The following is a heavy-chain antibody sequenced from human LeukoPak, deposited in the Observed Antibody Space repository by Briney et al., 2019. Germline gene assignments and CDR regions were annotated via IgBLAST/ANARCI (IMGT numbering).Heavy chain of an antibody. J-gene: IGHJ4*02. CDR2: IYSGGST. D-gene: IGHD3-22*01. CDR3: ARGTMRTEASRYYFDY. V-gene: IGHV3-53*01. Sequence: GGSLRLSCAASGFTVSSNYMSWVRQAPGKGLEWVSVIYSGGSTYYADSVKGRFTISRDNSKNTLYLQMNSLRAEDTAVYYCARGTMRTEASRYYFDYWGQGTLVTVSS. CDR1: GFTVSSNY.